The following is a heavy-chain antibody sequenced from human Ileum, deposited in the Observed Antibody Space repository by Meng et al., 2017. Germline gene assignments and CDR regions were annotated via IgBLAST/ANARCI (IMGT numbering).Heavy chain of an antibody. D-gene: IGHD3-3*01. V-gene: IGHV3-30*18. CDR2: MSFDGSKI. J-gene: IGHJ5*01. Sequence: QVQLVESGGGVVQPGGSLRLSCAASGFTFSSYGMHWVRQAPGKGLEWVALMSFDGSKIFYGDSVKGRFTISRDNSKNTLYLQMNSLRAEDTAVYYCVKEWRNGYYTWFDPWGQGTLVTVSS. CDR3: VKEWRNGYYTWFDP. CDR1: GFTFSSYG.